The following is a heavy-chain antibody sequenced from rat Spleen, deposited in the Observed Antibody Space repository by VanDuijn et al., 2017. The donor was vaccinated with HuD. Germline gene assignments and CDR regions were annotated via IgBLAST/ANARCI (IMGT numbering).Heavy chain of an antibody. D-gene: IGHD1-12*01. CDR1: GFTFSSSP. V-gene: IGHV5S13*01. J-gene: IGHJ4*01. Sequence: EVQLMESGGGSVQPGRSLKLSCAASGFTFSSSPMAWVRQAPKKGLDWVASISSGGGGTYYSDSVKGRFTISRDNAKNTQYLQMDSLRSEDTATYYCARQDYDALDAWGQGASVTVSS. CDR3: ARQDYDALDA. CDR2: ISSGGGGT.